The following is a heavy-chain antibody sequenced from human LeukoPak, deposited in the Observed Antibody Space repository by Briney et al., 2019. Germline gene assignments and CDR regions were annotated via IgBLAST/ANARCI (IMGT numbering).Heavy chain of an antibody. J-gene: IGHJ4*02. D-gene: IGHD3-3*01. CDR1: GYSFTSYW. V-gene: IGHV5-51*01. Sequence: GESLKISCKGSGYSFTSYWIGWVRQMPGKGLEWMGIIYPGDSDTRYSPSFQGQVTISADKSISTAYLQWSSLKASDTAMYYCARNVMSNYYFWSGYTLGFDYWGQGTLVTVSS. CDR2: IYPGDSDT. CDR3: ARNVMSNYYFWSGYTLGFDY.